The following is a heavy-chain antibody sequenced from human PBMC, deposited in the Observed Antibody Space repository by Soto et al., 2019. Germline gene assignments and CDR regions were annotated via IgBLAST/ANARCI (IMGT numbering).Heavy chain of an antibody. CDR1: GFTFSSYG. D-gene: IGHD2-2*01. CDR2: ISNDGSKK. J-gene: IGHJ6*01. V-gene: IGHV3-30*03. Sequence: TAGCVILSCAASGFTFSSYGMRWVRQVSGKGLEWVAVISNDGSKKYYAASVKGRFTISRDNSKNMLYLQMNSLRAEDTGVYYCADQGSTELDVWGQGTTVTVSS. CDR3: ADQGSTELDV.